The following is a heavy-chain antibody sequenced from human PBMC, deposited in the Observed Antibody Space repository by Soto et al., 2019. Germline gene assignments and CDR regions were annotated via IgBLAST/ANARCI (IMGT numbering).Heavy chain of an antibody. CDR2: IYHSGST. CDR1: GGSISSSNW. CDR3: AYSSGDYYYYGMDV. V-gene: IGHV4-4*02. Sequence: PSETLSLTCAVSGGSISSSNWWSWVRKPPGKGLEWIGEIYHSGSTNYNPSLKSRVTISVDKSKNQFSLKLSSVTAADTAVYYCAYSSGDYYYYGMDVWGQGTTVTVSS. D-gene: IGHD6-6*01. J-gene: IGHJ6*02.